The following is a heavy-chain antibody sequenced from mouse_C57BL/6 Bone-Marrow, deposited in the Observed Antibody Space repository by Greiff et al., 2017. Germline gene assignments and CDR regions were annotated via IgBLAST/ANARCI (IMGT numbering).Heavy chain of an antibody. D-gene: IGHD1-1*01. CDR1: GFTFSSYA. CDR3: TRVRIEYDGSGYACYAMDY. CDR2: ISSGGDYI. J-gene: IGHJ4*01. V-gene: IGHV5-9-1*02. Sequence: EVHLVESGEGLVKPGGSLPLSCAASGFTFSSYAMSWFRQTPEQRLEWVAYISSGGDYIYYAATVTGRFTISRDTARHTLYLPMSSLKTEDTAMYYWTRVRIEYDGSGYACYAMDYGGQGTSGTVSS.